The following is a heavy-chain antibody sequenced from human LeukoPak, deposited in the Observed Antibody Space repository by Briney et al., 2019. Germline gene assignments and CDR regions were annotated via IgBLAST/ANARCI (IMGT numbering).Heavy chain of an antibody. CDR2: IYISGST. J-gene: IGHJ4*02. V-gene: IGHV4-4*09. Sequence: MPSETLSLTCTVSGDSISGYYWSWIRQPPGKGLEWIGYIYISGSTNYNPSLKSRVTISVDTSKNQSSLKLNSVTAADTAVYYCAGGITIFGVVMVWGQGTLVTVSS. CDR3: AGGITIFGVVMV. D-gene: IGHD3-3*01. CDR1: GDSISGYY.